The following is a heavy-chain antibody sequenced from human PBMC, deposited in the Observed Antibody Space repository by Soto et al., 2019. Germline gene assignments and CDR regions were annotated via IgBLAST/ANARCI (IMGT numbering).Heavy chain of an antibody. CDR2: IYYSGST. CDR1: GGSISSSSYY. CDR3: ARLTLYGGYDFGDY. Sequence: QLQLQESGPGLVKPSETLSLTCTVSGGSISSSSYYWGWIRQPPGKGLEWIGSIYYSGSTYYNPSLKSRVTISVDTSKNQFSLKLSSVTAADTAVYYCARLTLYGGYDFGDYWGQGTLVTVSS. J-gene: IGHJ4*02. D-gene: IGHD5-12*01. V-gene: IGHV4-39*01.